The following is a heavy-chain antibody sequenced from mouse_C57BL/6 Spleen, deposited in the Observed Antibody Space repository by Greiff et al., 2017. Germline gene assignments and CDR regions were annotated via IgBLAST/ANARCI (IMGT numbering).Heavy chain of an antibody. CDR3: AGLLTGFDY. Sequence: DVKLQESGPGLVKPSQSLSLTCSVTGYSITSGYYWNWIRQFPGNKLEWMGYISYDGSNNYNPSLKNRISITRDTSKNQFFLKLNSVTTEDTATYYCAGLLTGFDYWGQGTTLTVSS. CDR1: GYSITSGYY. V-gene: IGHV3-6*01. CDR2: ISYDGSN. J-gene: IGHJ2*01. D-gene: IGHD2-1*01.